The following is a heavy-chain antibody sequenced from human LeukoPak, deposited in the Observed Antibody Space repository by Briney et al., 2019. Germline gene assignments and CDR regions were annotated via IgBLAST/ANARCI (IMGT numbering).Heavy chain of an antibody. J-gene: IGHJ4*02. CDR1: GGSISSSSYY. CDR3: ARNYDFWGADY. D-gene: IGHD3-3*01. Sequence: SETLSLTCTVSGGSISSSSYYWGWIRQPPGKGLEWIGSIYYSGGTYYNPSLKSRVTISVDTSKNQFSLKLSSVTAADTAVYYCARNYDFWGADYWGQGTLVTVSS. CDR2: IYYSGGT. V-gene: IGHV4-39*01.